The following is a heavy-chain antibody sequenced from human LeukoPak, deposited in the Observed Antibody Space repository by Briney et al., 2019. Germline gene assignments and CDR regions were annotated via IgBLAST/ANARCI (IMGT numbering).Heavy chain of an antibody. CDR2: IYYSGST. CDR1: GGSISRSSYY. V-gene: IGHV4-39*07. D-gene: IGHD3-3*02. J-gene: IGHJ4*02. CDR3: ARGRAFFD. Sequence: SETLSLTCTVSGGSISRSSYYWGWIRQPPGKGLEWIGSIYYSGSTYYNPSLKSRVTVSVDTSKNQFSLKLSSVTAADTAVYYCARGRAFFDWGQGTLVTVSS.